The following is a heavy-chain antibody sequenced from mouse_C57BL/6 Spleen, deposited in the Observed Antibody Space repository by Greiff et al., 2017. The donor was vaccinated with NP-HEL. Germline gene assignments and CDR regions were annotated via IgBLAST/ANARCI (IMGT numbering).Heavy chain of an antibody. CDR3: ARTGYYYGRSYGGAMDY. V-gene: IGHV1-39*01. CDR1: GYSFTDYN. Sequence: VQLQQSGPELVKPGASVKISCKASGYSFTDYNMNWVKQSNGKSLEWIGVINPNYGTTSYNQKFKGKATLTVDQSSSTAYMQLNSLTSEDSAVYYGARTGYYYGRSYGGAMDYWGQGTSVTVSS. CDR2: INPNYGTT. D-gene: IGHD1-1*01. J-gene: IGHJ4*01.